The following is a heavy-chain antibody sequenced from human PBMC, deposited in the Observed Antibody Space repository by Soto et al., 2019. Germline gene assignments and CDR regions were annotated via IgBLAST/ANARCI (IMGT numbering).Heavy chain of an antibody. CDR2: IYPGDSDS. V-gene: IGHV5-51*01. D-gene: IGHD3-22*01. CDR3: ARVSSDSSGFDFDH. CDR1: GYTFSDYW. J-gene: IGHJ4*02. Sequence: KISCKVHGYTFSDYWIGWVRQMPGKGLDWMGIIYPGDSDSRYSPSFQFQVTVSADTSISTAYLHWSSLKASDSALYYCARVSSDSSGFDFDHWGQGALVTVSS.